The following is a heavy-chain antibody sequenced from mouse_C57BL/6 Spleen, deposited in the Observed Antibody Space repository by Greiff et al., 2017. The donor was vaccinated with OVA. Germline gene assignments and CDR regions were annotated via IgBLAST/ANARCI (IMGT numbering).Heavy chain of an antibody. V-gene: IGHV1-82*01. CDR1: GYAFSSSW. D-gene: IGHD2-1*01. CDR3: APYGNYEGPAY. Sequence: QVQLQQSGPELVKPGASVKISCKASGYAFSSSWMNWVKQRPGKGLEWIGRLYPGDGDTNYNGKFKGKATLTADKSSSTAYMQLSSLTSEDSAVYFCAPYGNYEGPAYWGQGTLVTVSA. CDR2: LYPGDGDT. J-gene: IGHJ3*01.